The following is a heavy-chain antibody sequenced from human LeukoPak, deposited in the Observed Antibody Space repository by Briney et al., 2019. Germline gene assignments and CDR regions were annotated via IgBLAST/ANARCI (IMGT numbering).Heavy chain of an antibody. CDR1: GGSFSGYY. CDR2: INHSGST. J-gene: IGHJ4*02. D-gene: IGHD3-10*01. CDR3: ARGGLLWFGEGFDY. Sequence: PSETLSLTRAVYGGSFSGYYWSWIRQPPGKGLEWIGEINHSGSTNYNPSLKSRVTISVDTSKNQFSLKLSSVTAADTAVYYCARGGLLWFGEGFDYWGQGTLVTVSS. V-gene: IGHV4-34*01.